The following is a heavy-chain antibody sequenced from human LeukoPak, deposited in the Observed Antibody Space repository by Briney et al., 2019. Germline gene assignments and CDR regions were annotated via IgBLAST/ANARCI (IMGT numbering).Heavy chain of an antibody. D-gene: IGHD6-13*01. CDR3: AREYSSSRYGY. CDR1: GGSISSSGYY. J-gene: IGHJ4*02. Sequence: PSETLSLTCSVSGGSISSSGYYWGWIRQPPGKGLEWIGSVYYSGTTYYNPSLKSRVTISIDTSKNQFSLRLSPVTAEDTAVYYCAREYSSSRYGYWGQGTLVSVSS. V-gene: IGHV4-39*07. CDR2: VYYSGTT.